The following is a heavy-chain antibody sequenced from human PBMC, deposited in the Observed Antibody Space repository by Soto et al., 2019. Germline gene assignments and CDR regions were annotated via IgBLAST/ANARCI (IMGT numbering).Heavy chain of an antibody. Sequence: SETLSLTCTVSGGSISSYYWSWIRQPAGKGLEWIGRIYTSGSTNYNPSLKSRVTMSVDTSKNQFSLKLSSVTAAGTAVYYCARDWGGSSWEFYYYYGMDVWGPGTTVTVSS. V-gene: IGHV4-4*07. J-gene: IGHJ6*02. D-gene: IGHD6-13*01. CDR1: GGSISSYY. CDR2: IYTSGST. CDR3: ARDWGGSSWEFYYYYGMDV.